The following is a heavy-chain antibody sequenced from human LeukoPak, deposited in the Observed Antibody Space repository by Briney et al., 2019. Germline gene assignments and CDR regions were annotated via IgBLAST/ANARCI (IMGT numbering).Heavy chain of an antibody. CDR1: GGSFSGYY. CDR3: ARTDCSSTSCYDAFDI. V-gene: IGHV4-34*01. CDR2: INHSGST. D-gene: IGHD2-2*01. Sequence: TSETLSLTCAVYGGSFSGYYWSWIRQPPGKGLEWIGEINHSGSTNYNPSLKSRVTISVDTSKNQFSLKLSSVTAADTAVYYCARTDCSSTSCYDAFDIWGQGTMVTVSS. J-gene: IGHJ3*02.